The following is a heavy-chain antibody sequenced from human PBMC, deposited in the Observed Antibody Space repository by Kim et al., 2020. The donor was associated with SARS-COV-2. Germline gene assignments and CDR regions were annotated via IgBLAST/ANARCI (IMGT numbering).Heavy chain of an antibody. CDR3: SRRNLYYFDS. CDR2: IYPGDSDT. D-gene: IGHD3-16*01. CDR1: GYSFPKFW. V-gene: IGHV5-51*01. J-gene: IGHJ4*02. Sequence: GESLKISCEGSGYSFPKFWIGWVRQLPGRGLEWMGNIYPGDSDTQYSPSFHGRVTISADKSANTAYLQRSSLTPSDTAMYFCSRRNLYYFDSWGQGTLVT.